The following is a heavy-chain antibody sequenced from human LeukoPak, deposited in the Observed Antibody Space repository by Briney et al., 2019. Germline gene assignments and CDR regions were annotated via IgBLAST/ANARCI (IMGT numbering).Heavy chain of an antibody. CDR1: GGTFSSYA. D-gene: IGHD3-22*01. J-gene: IGHJ3*02. Sequence: SVKVSCKASGGTFSSYAISWGRQAPGQGLEWMGSIIPILGIANYAQKFQGRVTITADESTSTAYMELSSLRSEDTAVYYCARPTGYYDSSGYYYSDAFDIWGQGTMVTVSS. CDR3: ARPTGYYDSSGYYYSDAFDI. CDR2: IIPILGIA. V-gene: IGHV1-69*04.